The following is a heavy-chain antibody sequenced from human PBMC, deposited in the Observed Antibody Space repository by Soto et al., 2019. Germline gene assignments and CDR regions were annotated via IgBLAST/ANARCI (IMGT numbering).Heavy chain of an antibody. Sequence: PSETLSLTCTVSGGSISSGDYYWSWIRQPPGKGLEWIGYIYYSGSTYYNPSLKSRVTISVDTSKNQFSLKLSSVTAADTAVYYCAREVRYDSSGPWYSWFDPWGQGTLVTVSS. V-gene: IGHV4-30-4*01. CDR3: AREVRYDSSGPWYSWFDP. CDR2: IYYSGST. CDR1: GGSISSGDYY. D-gene: IGHD3-22*01. J-gene: IGHJ5*02.